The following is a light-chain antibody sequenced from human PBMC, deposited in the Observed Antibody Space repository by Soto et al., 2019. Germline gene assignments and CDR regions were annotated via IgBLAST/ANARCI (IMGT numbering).Light chain of an antibody. CDR2: GAS. J-gene: IGKJ5*01. V-gene: IGKV3-15*01. CDR3: QQYNNWPPIT. CDR1: QSINNK. Sequence: ERVLSQSPATLSVSPGERVTLSCSASQSINNKVAWYQQKPGQAPRLLIYGASTRATGISARFSGSGSGTEFTLTISSLQSEDFAVYYCQQYNNWPPITFGQGTRLEIK.